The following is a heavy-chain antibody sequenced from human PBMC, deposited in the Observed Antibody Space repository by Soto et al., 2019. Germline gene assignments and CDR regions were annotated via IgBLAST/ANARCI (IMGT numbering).Heavy chain of an antibody. CDR3: ARGRLLDYYYYYGMDV. J-gene: IGHJ6*02. V-gene: IGHV1-2*04. Sequence: HWVRQAPGQGLEWMGWINPNSGGTNYAQKFQGWVTMTRDTSISTAYMELSRLRSDDTAVYYCARGRLLDYYYYYGMDVWGQGTTVTVSS. D-gene: IGHD5-18*01. CDR2: INPNSGGT.